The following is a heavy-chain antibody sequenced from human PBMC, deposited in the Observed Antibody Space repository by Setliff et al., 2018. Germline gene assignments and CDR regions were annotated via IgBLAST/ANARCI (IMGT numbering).Heavy chain of an antibody. CDR3: ARGSTGAYDP. V-gene: IGHV4-59*01. CDR1: GGSISTYY. Sequence: SSETLSLTCSVSGGSISTYYWSWIRQPPGKGLEWIGNINYSGNSNYIPSLKSRVTISVDTSKNQLSLRVTSVTAADTAVYYCARGSTGAYDPWGQGTLVTVSS. CDR2: INYSGNS. D-gene: IGHD7-27*01. J-gene: IGHJ5*02.